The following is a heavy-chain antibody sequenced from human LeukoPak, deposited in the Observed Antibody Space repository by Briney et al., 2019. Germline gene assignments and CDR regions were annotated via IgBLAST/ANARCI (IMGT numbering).Heavy chain of an antibody. CDR1: GGSGSSYF. D-gene: IGHD6-19*01. CDR2: VYNSGNT. Sequence: SETLSLTCTDSGGSGSSYFWSWVRQSPEKGLEWIGYVYNSGNTNYNPSLKSRVTISRDMSRNQFSLKVRSVTPADTAVYYCARVSGSGWYYFDHWGQGPLFTVSS. CDR3: ARVSGSGWYYFDH. J-gene: IGHJ4*02. V-gene: IGHV4-59*02.